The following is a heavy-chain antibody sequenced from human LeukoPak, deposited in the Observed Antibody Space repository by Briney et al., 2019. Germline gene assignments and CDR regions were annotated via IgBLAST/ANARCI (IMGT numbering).Heavy chain of an antibody. D-gene: IGHD4-17*01. V-gene: IGHV4-39*01. CDR2: IYYSGST. J-gene: IGHJ4*02. CDR1: GGSISSTNEY. CDR3: ARGRGDYTLCSFDF. Sequence: PSETLSLTCTVSGGSISSTNEYWGWIRQPPGKGLEWIGSIYYSGSTYYNQSLKSRVTISVDTSKKQFSLKLSSVTAADTAVYYCARGRGDYTLCSFDFWGQGTLVTVSA.